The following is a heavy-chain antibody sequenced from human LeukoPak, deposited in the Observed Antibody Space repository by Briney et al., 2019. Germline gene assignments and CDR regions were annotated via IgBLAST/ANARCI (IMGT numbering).Heavy chain of an antibody. V-gene: IGHV5-51*01. J-gene: IGHJ4*02. CDR3: ARHSYDYIWGSYTLDY. Sequence: GESLVISCKGSGYSFTSYWIGWVGQMPGKGLEWMGIIYPGDSDTRYSPSFQGQVTISADKSISTAYLQWSSLKASDTAMYYCARHSYDYIWGSYTLDYWGQGTLVTVSS. D-gene: IGHD3-16*01. CDR1: GYSFTSYW. CDR2: IYPGDSDT.